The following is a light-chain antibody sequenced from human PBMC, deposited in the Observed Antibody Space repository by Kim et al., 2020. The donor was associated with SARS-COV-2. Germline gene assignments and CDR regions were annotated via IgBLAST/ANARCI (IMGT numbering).Light chain of an antibody. CDR3: QQYHISTLT. Sequence: EIVLTQSPGTLSLSPGERATLSCRASQSVSSSNLAWYQQKPGQAPRLLIYGASDRATGVPDRFSGSGSGTDFTLTISRLEPEDFAVYYCQQYHISTLTFGGGTKVDIK. CDR2: GAS. CDR1: QSVSSSN. J-gene: IGKJ4*01. V-gene: IGKV3-20*01.